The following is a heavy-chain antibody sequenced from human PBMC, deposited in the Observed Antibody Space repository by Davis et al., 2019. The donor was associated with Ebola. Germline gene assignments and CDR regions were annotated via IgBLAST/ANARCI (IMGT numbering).Heavy chain of an antibody. CDR1: GFSFTWYW. Sequence: GESLKISCAASGFSFTWYWMSWVRQAPGKGLEWVANIKHDGSEKYYLDSVKGRFTISRDNAKNSLYLQMNSLRAEDTAVYYCVREGGYWGQGTLVTVSS. CDR3: VREGGY. CDR2: IKHDGSEK. D-gene: IGHD3-16*01. V-gene: IGHV3-7*03. J-gene: IGHJ4*02.